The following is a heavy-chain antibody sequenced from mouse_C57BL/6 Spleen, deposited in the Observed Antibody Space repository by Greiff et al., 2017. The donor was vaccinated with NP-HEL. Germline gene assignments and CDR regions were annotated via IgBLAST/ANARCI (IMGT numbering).Heavy chain of an antibody. CDR3: ASGDYEGTDY. Sequence: VQGVESGAELARPGASVKLSCKASGYTFTSYGISWVKQRTGQGLEWIGEIYPRSGNTYYNEKFKGKATLTADKSSSTAYMELRSLTSEDSAVYFCASGDYEGTDYWGQGTSVTVSS. D-gene: IGHD2-4*01. V-gene: IGHV1-81*01. CDR1: GYTFTSYG. CDR2: IYPRSGNT. J-gene: IGHJ4*01.